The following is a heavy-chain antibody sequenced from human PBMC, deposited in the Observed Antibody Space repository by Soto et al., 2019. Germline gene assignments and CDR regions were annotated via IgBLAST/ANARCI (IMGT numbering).Heavy chain of an antibody. J-gene: IGHJ6*02. V-gene: IGHV1-69*12. CDR3: AKKGRTAGDYYYYGMDV. CDR1: GGTFSSYA. CDR2: IIPIFGTA. Sequence: QVQLVQSGAEVKKPGSSVKVSCKASGGTFSSYAISWVRQAPGQGLKWMGGIIPIFGTANYAQKFQGRVTITADESTSTAYMELSSLRSEDTAVYYCAKKGRTAGDYYYYGMDVWGQGTTVTVSS. D-gene: IGHD6-19*01.